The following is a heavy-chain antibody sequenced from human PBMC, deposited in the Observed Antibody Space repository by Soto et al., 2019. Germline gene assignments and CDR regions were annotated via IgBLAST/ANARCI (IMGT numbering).Heavy chain of an antibody. Sequence: QVQLVQSGAEVKKPGASVKVSCKASGYTFTSYGISWVRQAPGQGLEWMGWISAYNGNTNYAQKLQGRVTMTTDTSTSTAYMELRSLRSDDTAVYYCASDYHDFGSGYYTDYWGQGTLVTVSS. CDR1: GYTFTSYG. J-gene: IGHJ4*02. V-gene: IGHV1-18*04. CDR3: ASDYHDFGSGYYTDY. D-gene: IGHD3-3*01. CDR2: ISAYNGNT.